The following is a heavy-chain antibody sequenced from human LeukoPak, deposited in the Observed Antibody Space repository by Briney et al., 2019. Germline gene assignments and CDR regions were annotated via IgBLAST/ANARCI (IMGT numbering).Heavy chain of an antibody. Sequence: GGSLRLSCAASGFTFSTYWMTWVRQAPGKGLEWVANIKQDGSKKYFVDSVKGRFTISRDNAKNSLYLQTNSLRAEDTAVYYCAREGSTSLYFDSWGQGTLVTVSS. CDR1: GFTFSTYW. CDR2: IKQDGSKK. J-gene: IGHJ4*02. V-gene: IGHV3-7*01. CDR3: AREGSTSLYFDS. D-gene: IGHD2-2*01.